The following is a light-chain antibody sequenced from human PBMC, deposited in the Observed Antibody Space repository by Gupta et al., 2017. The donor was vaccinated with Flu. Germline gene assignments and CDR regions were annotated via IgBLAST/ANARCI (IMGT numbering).Light chain of an antibody. CDR2: DNY. CDR1: TSNIGNNY. J-gene: IGLJ3*02. Sequence: QSVLSQPPPVSAAPGQRVTISCSGSTSNIGNNYVSWYQQFPGTATRLLIFDNYKRPSGIPDRFSGSKSGTSATLVITGLQTGDEADYHCGTWDSSLSAVFGGGTKLTVL. V-gene: IGLV1-51*01. CDR3: GTWDSSLSAV.